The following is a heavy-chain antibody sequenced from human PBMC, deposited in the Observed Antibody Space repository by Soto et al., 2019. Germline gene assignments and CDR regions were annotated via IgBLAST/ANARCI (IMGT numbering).Heavy chain of an antibody. CDR3: AKSRGFMITFGGRDAFDI. J-gene: IGHJ3*02. Sequence: DVQLVESGGGLVQPGRSLRLSCAASGFTFDDYAMHWVRQAPGKGLEWVSGISWNSGSIGYADSVKGRFTISRDNAKNSLYLQMNSLRAEDTALYYCAKSRGFMITFGGRDAFDIWGQGTMVTVSS. D-gene: IGHD3-16*01. CDR2: ISWNSGSI. V-gene: IGHV3-9*01. CDR1: GFTFDDYA.